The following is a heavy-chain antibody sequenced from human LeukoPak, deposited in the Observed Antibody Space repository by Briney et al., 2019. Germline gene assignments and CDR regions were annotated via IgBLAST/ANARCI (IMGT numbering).Heavy chain of an antibody. Sequence: GGSLRLSCAASGFTVSSNYMSWVRQAPGKGLEWVSVIYSDGSTYYADSVKGRFTISRDNSKNTLYLQMNSLRAEDTAVYYCARDPVTIFGVVIRGFDYWGQGTLVTVSS. CDR3: ARDPVTIFGVVIRGFDY. D-gene: IGHD3-3*01. V-gene: IGHV3-66*01. CDR2: IYSDGST. J-gene: IGHJ4*02. CDR1: GFTVSSNY.